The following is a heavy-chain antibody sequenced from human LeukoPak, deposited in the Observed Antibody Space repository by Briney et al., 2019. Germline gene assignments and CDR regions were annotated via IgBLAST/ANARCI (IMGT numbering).Heavy chain of an antibody. D-gene: IGHD5-18*01. CDR1: GGSFSGYH. V-gene: IGHV4-34*01. CDR2: INHSGST. Sequence: SETLSLTCAVYGGSFSGYHWSWIRQPPGKGLEWIGEINHSGSTNYNPSLKSRVTISVDTSKNQFSLKLSSVTAADTAVYYCARGFNVDTAMVTGFDYWGQGTLVTVSS. J-gene: IGHJ4*02. CDR3: ARGFNVDTAMVTGFDY.